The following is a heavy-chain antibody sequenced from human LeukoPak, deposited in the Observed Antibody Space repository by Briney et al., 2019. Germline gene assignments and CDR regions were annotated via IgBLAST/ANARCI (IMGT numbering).Heavy chain of an antibody. V-gene: IGHV3-48*03. J-gene: IGHJ4*02. Sequence: GGSLRLSCAASGFSLSSYEMNWVRQAPGKGLEWVSYISSSGSSIYYADSVKGRFTISRDNAKNSLYLQMNSLRAEDTAVYYCARDLWLPTIDYWGQGTLVTVSS. CDR3: ARDLWLPTIDY. D-gene: IGHD2-21*01. CDR2: ISSSGSSI. CDR1: GFSLSSYE.